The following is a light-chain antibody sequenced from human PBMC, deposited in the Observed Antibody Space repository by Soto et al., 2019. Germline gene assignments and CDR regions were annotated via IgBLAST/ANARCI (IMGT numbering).Light chain of an antibody. CDR2: GAS. CDR1: QSVSSSY. J-gene: IGKJ5*01. CDR3: QQYGSSPIT. Sequence: EIVLTQSPGTLSLSPGERATLSCRASQSVSSSYLAWYQQKPGQAPRLLIYGASSRATGIPDRFSGSGSGTDFTLTISSLEPEDFAVYYYQQYGSSPITFGQGTRLQIK. V-gene: IGKV3-20*01.